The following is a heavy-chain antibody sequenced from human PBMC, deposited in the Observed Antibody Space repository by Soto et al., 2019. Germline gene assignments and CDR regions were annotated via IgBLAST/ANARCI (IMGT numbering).Heavy chain of an antibody. CDR3: AKDKGSSGYELDY. Sequence: EVQLLESGGGLVQPGGSLRLSCAPSGFTFSNYAVPWVRQAPGKGLDGVSTISGSGGSTYYADSVKGRFTISRDNSKNTLYLHMHSLRAEDTAVYSCAKDKGSSGYELDYCGQGTLLTVSS. CDR2: ISGSGGST. V-gene: IGHV3-23*01. CDR1: GFTFSNYA. J-gene: IGHJ4*02. D-gene: IGHD6-13*01.